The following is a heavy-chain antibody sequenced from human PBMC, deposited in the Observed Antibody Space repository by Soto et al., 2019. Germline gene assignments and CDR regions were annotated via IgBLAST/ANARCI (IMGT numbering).Heavy chain of an antibody. CDR1: GYTFTSYG. D-gene: IGHD3-3*01. CDR2: ISAYNGNT. Sequence: ASVKVSCKASGYTFTSYGISWVRQAPGQGLEWMGWISAYNGNTNYAQKLQGRVTMTTDTSTSTAYMELRSLRSDDTAVYYCARVTITIFGVASSGVWGQGTTVTVSS. CDR3: ARVTITIFGVASSGV. V-gene: IGHV1-18*01. J-gene: IGHJ6*02.